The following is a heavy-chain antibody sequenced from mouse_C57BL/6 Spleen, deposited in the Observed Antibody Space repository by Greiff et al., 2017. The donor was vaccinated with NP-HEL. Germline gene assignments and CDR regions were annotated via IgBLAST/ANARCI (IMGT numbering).Heavy chain of an antibody. D-gene: IGHD1-1*01. CDR1: GYTFTSYW. J-gene: IGHJ2*01. Sequence: QVQLQQPGAELVKPGASVKLSCKASGYTFTSYWMQWVKQRPGQGLEWIGEIDPSDSYTNYNQKFKGKATLTVDTSSSTAYMQLSSLKYEETAVYYCARRDTTGDYWGQGTTLTVSS. V-gene: IGHV1-50*01. CDR3: ARRDTTGDY. CDR2: IDPSDSYT.